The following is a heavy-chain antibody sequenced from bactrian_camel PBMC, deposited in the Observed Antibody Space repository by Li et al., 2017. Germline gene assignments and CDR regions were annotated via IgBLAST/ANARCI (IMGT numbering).Heavy chain of an antibody. Sequence: HVQLVESGGASVRTGGPLRLSCTASGHIYNHNCVGWFSQAPGKEREGVAAILVGGGSTHYADSVKGRFTISQDYAKNIVFLEMNNLKPEDTGVYYCVAGGAHDCYAGDLIRGVYDDIYWGQGTQVTVS. CDR2: ILVGGGST. V-gene: IGHV3S54*01. CDR1: GHIYNHNC. CDR3: VAGGAHDCYAGDLIRGVYDDIY. D-gene: IGHD3*01. J-gene: IGHJ4*01.